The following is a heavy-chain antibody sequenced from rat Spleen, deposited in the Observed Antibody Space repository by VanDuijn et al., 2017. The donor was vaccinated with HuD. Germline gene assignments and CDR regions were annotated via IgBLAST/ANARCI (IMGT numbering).Heavy chain of an antibody. J-gene: IGHJ3*01. V-gene: IGHV5-22*01. Sequence: EVQLVESGGGLVQPGRSLKLSCVASGFTFSDYAMNWIRQAPTKGLEWVASISYEGNTAFYGDSMKGRFTISRDNAKSTLSLQMDSLRSEDTATYYCAAHGPRISRFAYWGQGSLVTVSS. D-gene: IGHD2-7*01. CDR1: GFTFSDYA. CDR2: ISYEGNTA. CDR3: AAHGPRISRFAY.